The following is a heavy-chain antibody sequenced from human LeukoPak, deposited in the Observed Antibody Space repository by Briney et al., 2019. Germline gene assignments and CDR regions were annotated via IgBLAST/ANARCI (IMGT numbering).Heavy chain of an antibody. CDR2: IYYSGST. J-gene: IGHJ4*02. V-gene: IGHV4-39*01. CDR3: ASGYYYDSSGFDY. Sequence: KPSETLSLTCTVSGGSISSSSYYWGWIRQPPGKGLEWIGSIYYSGSTYYNPSLKSRFTISVDTSKNQFSLKLSSVTAADTAVYYCASGYYYDSSGFDYWGQGTLVTVSS. D-gene: IGHD3-22*01. CDR1: GGSISSSSYY.